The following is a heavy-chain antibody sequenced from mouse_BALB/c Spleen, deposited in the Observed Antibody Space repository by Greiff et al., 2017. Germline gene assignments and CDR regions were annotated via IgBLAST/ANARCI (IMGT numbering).Heavy chain of an antibody. V-gene: IGHV1-69*01. D-gene: IGHD1-1*01. CDR2: IDTSDSYT. J-gene: IGHJ2*01. CDR3: ARARYYYGIRPYYIDY. CDR1: GYTFTDYW. Sequence: VQLQQPGAELVMPGASVKMSCKASGYTFTDYWMHWVKQRPGQGLEWIGAIDTSDSYTSYNQKFKGKATLTVDESSSTAYMQLSSLTSEDSAVYYWARARYYYGIRPYYIDYWGQGTTLTVSS.